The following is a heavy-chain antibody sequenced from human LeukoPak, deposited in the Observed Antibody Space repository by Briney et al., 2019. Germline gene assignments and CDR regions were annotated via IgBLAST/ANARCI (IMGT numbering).Heavy chain of an antibody. V-gene: IGHV3-30*18. CDR1: GFTFSSYG. J-gene: IGHJ4*02. CDR3: AKDVYEYVWGTPVYFDY. Sequence: PGRSLRLSCAASGFTFSSYGMHWVRQAPGKGLEWVASISFDGSSKFYAESVKGRFTISRDNSKNTLYLQMNSLRADATAVYYCAKDVYEYVWGTPVYFDYWGQGTLVTVSS. CDR2: ISFDGSSK. D-gene: IGHD3-16*01.